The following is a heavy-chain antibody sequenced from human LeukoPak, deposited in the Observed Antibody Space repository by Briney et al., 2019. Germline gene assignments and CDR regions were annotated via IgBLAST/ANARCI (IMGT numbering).Heavy chain of an antibody. Sequence: PSETLSLTCAVYGGSFSGYYWSWIRQPPGKGLEWIGEINHSGSTNYNPSLKSRVTISVDTSKNQFSLKLSSVTAADTAVYYCAGGRLRSDYWGQGTLVTVSS. CDR1: GGSFSGYY. CDR2: INHSGST. J-gene: IGHJ4*02. CDR3: AGGRLRSDY. D-gene: IGHD4-17*01. V-gene: IGHV4-34*01.